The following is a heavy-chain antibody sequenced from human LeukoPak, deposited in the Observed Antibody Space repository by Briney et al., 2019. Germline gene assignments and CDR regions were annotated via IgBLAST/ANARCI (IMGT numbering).Heavy chain of an antibody. D-gene: IGHD1-1*01. CDR3: ARRSIYGYNFAVDY. V-gene: IGHV4-34*01. CDR1: GGSFSVYY. J-gene: IGHJ4*02. Sequence: SETLSLTCAVYGGSFSVYYWSSIREPPEKGRECIVEINHSGSTNYNASLTSRVTISVDTSKNQFSLKLRSVTAADTAVYYCARRSIYGYNFAVDYWGQGTLVTVSS. CDR2: INHSGST.